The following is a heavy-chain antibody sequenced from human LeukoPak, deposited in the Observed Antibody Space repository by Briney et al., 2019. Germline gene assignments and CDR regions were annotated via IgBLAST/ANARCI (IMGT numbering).Heavy chain of an antibody. CDR2: ISNGSSFT. CDR3: ARRGGQDTLTAYPDY. CDR1: GFSFSSYA. Sequence: GGSLRLSCAASGFSFSSYAMSWVRQAPGKGLEWVSLISNGSSFTYYADSVKGRFTIYRDNAKNSLYLQMNSLGVEDTAVYYCARRGGQDTLTAYPDYWGQGTLVTVSS. D-gene: IGHD3-9*01. J-gene: IGHJ4*02. V-gene: IGHV3-21*01.